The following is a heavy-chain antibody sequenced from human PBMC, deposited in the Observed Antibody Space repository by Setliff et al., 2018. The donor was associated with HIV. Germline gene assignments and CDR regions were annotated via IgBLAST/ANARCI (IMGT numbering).Heavy chain of an antibody. CDR2: MRNRDRGYTT. V-gene: IGHV3-72*01. Sequence: PGGSLRLSCVASGFSFSTYWMSWVRQAPGKGLDWVGRMRNRDRGYTTEYAASVRGRFSVSRDDSKNSLYLQMNSLRAEDTAVYYCARPRTYCSGGSCYLGPDYWGQGTLVTVSS. D-gene: IGHD2-15*01. CDR3: ARPRTYCSGGSCYLGPDY. J-gene: IGHJ4*02. CDR1: GFSFSTYW.